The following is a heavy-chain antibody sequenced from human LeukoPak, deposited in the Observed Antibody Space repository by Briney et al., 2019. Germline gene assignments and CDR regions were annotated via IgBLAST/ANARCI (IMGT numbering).Heavy chain of an antibody. D-gene: IGHD4-17*01. CDR1: GGTFSSYA. Sequence: SVKVSCMASGGTFSSYAISWVRQAPGQGLEWMGRIIPILGIANYAQKFQGRVTITADKSTSTAYMELSSLRSEDTAVYCCARSVGDYFPLDYWGQGTLVTVSS. V-gene: IGHV1-69*04. CDR3: ARSVGDYFPLDY. CDR2: IIPILGIA. J-gene: IGHJ4*02.